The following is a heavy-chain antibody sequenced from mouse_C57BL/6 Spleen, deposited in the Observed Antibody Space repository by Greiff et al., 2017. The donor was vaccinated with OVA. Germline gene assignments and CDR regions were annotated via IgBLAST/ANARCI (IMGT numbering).Heavy chain of an antibody. CDR3: ARERDYGSSPFGD. CDR1: GYAFSSSW. CDR2: IYPGDGDT. J-gene: IGHJ3*01. V-gene: IGHV1-82*01. D-gene: IGHD1-1*01. Sequence: QVQLQQSGPELVKPGASVKISCKASGYAFSSSWMNWVKQRPGKGLEWIGRIYPGDGDTNYNGKFKGKATLTADKSSSTAYMQLSSLTSDDSAVYFGARERDYGSSPFGDWGQGTLVTVSA.